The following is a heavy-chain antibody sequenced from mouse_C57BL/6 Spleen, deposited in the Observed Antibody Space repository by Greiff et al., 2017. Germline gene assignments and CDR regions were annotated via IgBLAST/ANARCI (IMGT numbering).Heavy chain of an antibody. J-gene: IGHJ2*01. CDR2: ISNLAYSI. CDR1: GFTFSDYG. CDR3: ARHGGGGDYFDY. V-gene: IGHV5-15*04. Sequence: EVKLVESGGGLVQPGGSLKLSCAASGFTFSDYGMAWVRQAPRKGPEWVAFISNLAYSIYYADTVTGRFTISRENAKNTLYREMSSLRSEDTAMYYCARHGGGGDYFDYWGQGTTLTVSS.